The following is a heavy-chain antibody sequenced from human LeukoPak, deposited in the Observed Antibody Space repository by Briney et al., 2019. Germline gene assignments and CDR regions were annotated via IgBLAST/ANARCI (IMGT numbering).Heavy chain of an antibody. J-gene: IGHJ4*02. CDR2: IYSGGST. CDR1: GFTVSSNY. Sequence: GGSLRLSCAASGFTVSSNYMSWVRQAPGKGLEWVSVIYSGGSTYYADSVKGRFTISRDNSKNTLYLQMNSLRAEDTAVYYCARDRLVRGVNNYYFDYWGQGTLVTVSS. V-gene: IGHV3-53*01. D-gene: IGHD3-10*02. CDR3: ARDRLVRGVNNYYFDY.